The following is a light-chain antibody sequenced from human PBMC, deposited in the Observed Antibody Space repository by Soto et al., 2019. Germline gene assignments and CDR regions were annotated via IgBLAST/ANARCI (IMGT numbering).Light chain of an antibody. Sequence: QLVLTQSPSASASLGASVKLTCTLSSGHSNYAIAWHQQQSEKGPRYLMNLNSDGSHSKGDGIPDRFSGSSSGAERYLTISSLQSEDEADYYCQTWGSGIVVFGGVTKRTVL. J-gene: IGLJ2*01. CDR2: LNSDGSH. CDR3: QTWGSGIVV. CDR1: SGHSNYA. V-gene: IGLV4-69*01.